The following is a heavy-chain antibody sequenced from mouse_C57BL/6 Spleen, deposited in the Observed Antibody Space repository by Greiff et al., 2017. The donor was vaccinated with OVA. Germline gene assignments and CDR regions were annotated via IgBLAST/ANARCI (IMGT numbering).Heavy chain of an antibody. J-gene: IGHJ1*03. CDR2: IWRGGST. CDR1: GFSLTSYG. V-gene: IGHV2-5*01. D-gene: IGHD4-1*01. Sequence: VKLVESGPGLVQPSQSLSITCTVSGFSLTSYGVHWVRQSPGKGLEWLGVIWRGGSTDYNAAFMSRLSITKDNSKSQVFFKMNSLQADDTAIYYCAKNELGHGDFDVWGTGTTVTVSS. CDR3: AKNELGHGDFDV.